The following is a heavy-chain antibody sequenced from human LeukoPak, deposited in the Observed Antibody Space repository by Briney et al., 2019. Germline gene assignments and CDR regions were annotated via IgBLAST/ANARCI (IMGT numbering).Heavy chain of an antibody. D-gene: IGHD4-17*01. CDR1: GYTFTSYD. V-gene: IGHV1-8*01. CDR2: MNPNSGNT. CDR3: ARDYGDYPHYYYYGMDV. Sequence: ASVKVSCKASGYTFTSYDINWVRQATGQGLEWMGWMNPNSGNTGYAQKFQGRVTMTRNTSVSTAYMELSSLRSEDTAVYYRARDYGDYPHYYYYGMDVWGQGTTVTVSS. J-gene: IGHJ6*02.